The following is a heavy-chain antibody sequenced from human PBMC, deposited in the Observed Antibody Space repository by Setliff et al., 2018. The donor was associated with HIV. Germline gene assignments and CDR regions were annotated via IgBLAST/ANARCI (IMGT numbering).Heavy chain of an antibody. CDR1: GYTFTSYG. V-gene: IGHV1-18*01. D-gene: IGHD3-22*01. CDR2: ISAYNGNT. CDR3: ARARTPYYYDSSAYYFNYYYMDV. Sequence: GASVKVSCKASGYTFTSYGISWVRQAPGQGLEWMGWISAYNGNTNYAQKLQGRVTMTTDTSTSTAYMELRSLRSDDTAVYYCARARTPYYYDSSAYYFNYYYMDVWGKGTTVTVSS. J-gene: IGHJ6*03.